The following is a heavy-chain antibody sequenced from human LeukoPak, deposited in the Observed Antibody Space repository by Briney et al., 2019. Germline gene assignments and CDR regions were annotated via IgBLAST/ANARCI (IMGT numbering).Heavy chain of an antibody. CDR3: ARDVDIVVVVAASQKGHNWFDP. D-gene: IGHD2-15*01. CDR2: IIPIFGIA. Sequence: ASVKVSCKASVGTFSSYAISWVRQAPGQGLEWMGRIIPIFGIANYAQKFQGRVTITADKSTSTAYMELSSLRSEDTAVYYCARDVDIVVVVAASQKGHNWFDPWGQGTLVTVSS. V-gene: IGHV1-69*04. J-gene: IGHJ5*02. CDR1: VGTFSSYA.